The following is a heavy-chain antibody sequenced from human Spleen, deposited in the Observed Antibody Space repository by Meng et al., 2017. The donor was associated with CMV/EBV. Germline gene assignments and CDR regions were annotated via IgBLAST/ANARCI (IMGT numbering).Heavy chain of an antibody. CDR1: GYTFTSYG. D-gene: IGHD3-22*01. CDR3: ARDVYYYDSSGSADY. V-gene: IGHV1-18*04. J-gene: IGHJ4*02. Sequence: ASVKVSCKASGYTFTSYGFSWVRQAPGQGLEWMAWISAYNGNTNYAQKFQGRVTVTTDTSTSTAYMELRSLRSDDTAVYYCARDVYYYDSSGSADYWGQGTLVTVSS. CDR2: ISAYNGNT.